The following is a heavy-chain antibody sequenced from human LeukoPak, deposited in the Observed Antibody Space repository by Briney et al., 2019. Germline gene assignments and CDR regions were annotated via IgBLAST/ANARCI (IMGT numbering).Heavy chain of an antibody. CDR3: AKDIGDIWYGELFGY. J-gene: IGHJ4*02. CDR1: GFTFSSYG. D-gene: IGHD3-10*01. V-gene: IGHV3-30*18. Sequence: GRSLRLSCAASGFTFSSYGMHWVRQAPGKGLEWVAVISYDGSNKYYADSVKGRFTISRDNSKNTLYLQMNSLRAEDTAVYYCAKDIGDIWYGELFGYWGQGTLVTVSS. CDR2: ISYDGSNK.